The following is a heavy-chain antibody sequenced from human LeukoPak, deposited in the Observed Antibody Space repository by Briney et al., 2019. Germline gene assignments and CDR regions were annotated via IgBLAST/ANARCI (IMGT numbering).Heavy chain of an antibody. V-gene: IGHV3-21*01. CDR3: ARDQYGDYSFDY. Sequence: PGGSLRLSCAASGFTFSSYSMNWVRQAQGKGLEWVSSISSSSSYIYYADSVKGRFTISRDNAKNSLYLQMNSLRAEDTAVYYCARDQYGDYSFDYWGQGTLVTVSS. J-gene: IGHJ4*02. CDR1: GFTFSSYS. CDR2: ISSSSSYI. D-gene: IGHD4-17*01.